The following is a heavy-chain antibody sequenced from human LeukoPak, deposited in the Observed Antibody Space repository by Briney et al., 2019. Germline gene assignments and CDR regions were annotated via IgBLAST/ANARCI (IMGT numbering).Heavy chain of an antibody. CDR3: ARKTYYYYGMDV. CDR1: GGSISSYY. V-gene: IGHV4-59*01. J-gene: IGHJ6*02. CDR2: IYYSGST. Sequence: PSETLSLTCTVSGGSISSYYWSWIRQPPGKGLEGIGYIYYSGSTNYNPSLKSRVTILVDTSKNQFSLKLSSVTAADTAVYYWARKTYYYYGMDVWGQGTTVTVSS.